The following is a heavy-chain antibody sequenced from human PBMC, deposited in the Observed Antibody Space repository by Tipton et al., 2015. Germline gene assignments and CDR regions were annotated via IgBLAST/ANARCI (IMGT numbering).Heavy chain of an antibody. J-gene: IGHJ6*02. CDR3: ARTKYCSGGSCKYYGMDV. CDR2: ISNSGDTT. Sequence: SLRLSCSASGFSFTNHAISWVRQAPGKGLEWVSSISNSGDTTFFADSVKGRFTISRDNAKNSLYLQMNSLRAEDTAVYYCARTKYCSGGSCKYYGMDVWGQGTTVTVSS. CDR1: GFSFTNHA. V-gene: IGHV3-23*01. D-gene: IGHD2-15*01.